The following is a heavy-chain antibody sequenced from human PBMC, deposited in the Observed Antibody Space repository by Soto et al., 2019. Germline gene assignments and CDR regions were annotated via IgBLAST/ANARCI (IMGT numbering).Heavy chain of an antibody. Sequence: QVQLVESGGGVVQPGRSLRLSCTASGFTFRNYGIQWVRQAPGKGLEWVAVIWPDGNNKYYPDSVKGRFTISRDNSKNTLYLQMNSLRAEDTAVYYCARAGIVATTQLGWFDPWGQGTLVTVSS. CDR1: GFTFRNYG. V-gene: IGHV3-33*01. J-gene: IGHJ5*02. CDR3: ARAGIVATTQLGWFDP. CDR2: IWPDGNNK. D-gene: IGHD1-26*01.